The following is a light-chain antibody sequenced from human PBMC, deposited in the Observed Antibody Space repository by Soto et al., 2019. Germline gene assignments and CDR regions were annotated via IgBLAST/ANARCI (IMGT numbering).Light chain of an antibody. CDR3: QQYDNVPWT. V-gene: IGKV1-33*01. J-gene: IGKJ1*01. Sequence: DIQMTQSPSSLSASVGDRVTITCQASQDINHFLNWYQQKPGKAPELLIFNAFNSEAGVASRFSGGSSGTDFTLTISSVQPEDIATYFCQQYDNVPWTFGQGTRVEIK. CDR2: NAF. CDR1: QDINHF.